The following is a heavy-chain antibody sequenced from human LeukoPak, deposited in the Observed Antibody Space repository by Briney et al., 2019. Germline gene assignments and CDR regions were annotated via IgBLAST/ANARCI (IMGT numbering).Heavy chain of an antibody. J-gene: IGHJ4*02. CDR1: GFTVSSNY. CDR3: ARDSRVSNGWYGLSDY. CDR2: IYSGGST. D-gene: IGHD6-19*01. V-gene: IGHV3-66*01. Sequence: PGGSLRLSCAASGFTVSSNYMSWVRQAPGKGLEWVSVIYSGGSTYYADSVKGRFTISRDNSKNTLYLQMNSLRAEDTAVYYCARDSRVSNGWYGLSDYWGQGTLVTVSS.